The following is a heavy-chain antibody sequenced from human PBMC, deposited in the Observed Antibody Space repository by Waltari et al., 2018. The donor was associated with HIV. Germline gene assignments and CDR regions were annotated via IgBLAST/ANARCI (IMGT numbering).Heavy chain of an antibody. CDR1: GGSISSYY. V-gene: IGHV4-59*08. CDR3: ARLPRGSSSWRGFDP. D-gene: IGHD6-13*01. Sequence: QVQLQESGTGLVKPSETLSLTCTVSGGSISSYYWSWIRQPPGKGLEWIGYIYYSGSTNYNPSLKSRVTISVDTSKNQFSLKLSSVTAADTAVYYCARLPRGSSSWRGFDPWGQGTLVTVSS. J-gene: IGHJ5*02. CDR2: IYYSGST.